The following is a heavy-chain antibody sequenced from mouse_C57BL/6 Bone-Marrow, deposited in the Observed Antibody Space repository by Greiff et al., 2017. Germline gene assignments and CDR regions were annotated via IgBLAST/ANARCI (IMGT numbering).Heavy chain of an antibody. J-gene: IGHJ3*01. CDR1: GFNIKDDY. CDR2: IDPENGDT. V-gene: IGHV14-4*01. CDR3: TTYDYAWFAY. D-gene: IGHD2-4*01. Sequence: VQLQQSGAELVRPGASVKLSCTASGFNIKDDYMHWVKQRPEQGLEWIGWIDPENGDTEYASKFQGKATITADTSSNTAYLQLRSLTSEDTAVYYCTTYDYAWFAYWGQGTLVTVSA.